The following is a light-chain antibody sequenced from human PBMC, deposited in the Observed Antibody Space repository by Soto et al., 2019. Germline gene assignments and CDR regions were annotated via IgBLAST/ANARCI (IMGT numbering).Light chain of an antibody. CDR1: QSVSSN. CDR3: QQYNNWPPWT. J-gene: IGKJ1*01. V-gene: IGKV3-15*01. CDR2: GAS. Sequence: EIVLTQSPATLSLSPWERATLSCRASQSVSSNLAWYQQKPGQAPRLLIYGASTRATGIPARFSGSGSGTEITLTISSLQSEDFAVYYCQQYNNWPPWTFGQGTKVDIK.